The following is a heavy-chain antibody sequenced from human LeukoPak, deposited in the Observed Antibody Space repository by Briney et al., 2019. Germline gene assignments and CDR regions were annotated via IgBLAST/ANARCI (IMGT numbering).Heavy chain of an antibody. V-gene: IGHV1-24*01. CDR1: GYTLTELS. Sequence: GASVKVSCKVSGYTLTELSMHWVRQAPGKGLEWMGGFDPEDGETIYAQKFQGRVTMIEDTSTDTAYMELSSLRSDDTAVYYCVRASHSRFGELPEFDPWGQGTLVTVSS. D-gene: IGHD3-10*01. J-gene: IGHJ5*02. CDR2: FDPEDGET. CDR3: VRASHSRFGELPEFDP.